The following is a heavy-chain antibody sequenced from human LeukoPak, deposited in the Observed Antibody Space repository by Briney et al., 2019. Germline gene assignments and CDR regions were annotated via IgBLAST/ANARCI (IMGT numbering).Heavy chain of an antibody. D-gene: IGHD1-26*01. CDR2: IYYSGST. CDR3: ARDWDSAFDI. V-gene: IGHV4-61*01. Sequence: SETLSLTCTVSGYSISSNYYWAWIRQPPGKGLEWIGYIYYSGSTNYNPSLKSRVTISVDTSKNQFSLKLSSVTAADTAVYYCARDWDSAFDIWGQGTMVTVSS. CDR1: GYSISSNYY. J-gene: IGHJ3*02.